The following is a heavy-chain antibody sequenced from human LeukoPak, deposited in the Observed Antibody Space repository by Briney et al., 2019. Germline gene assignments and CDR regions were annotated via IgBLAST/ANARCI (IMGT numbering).Heavy chain of an antibody. D-gene: IGHD3-10*01. CDR2: IRSKANSYAT. V-gene: IGHV3-73*01. CDR3: TRLAWFGELLSPAPWFDP. J-gene: IGHJ5*02. Sequence: GGSLRLSFAASGFTVSSNYMSWVRQASGKGLEWVGRIRSKANSYATAYAASVKGRFTISRDDSKNTAYLQMNSLKTEDTAVYYCTRLAWFGELLSPAPWFDPWGQGTLVTVSS. CDR1: GFTVSSNY.